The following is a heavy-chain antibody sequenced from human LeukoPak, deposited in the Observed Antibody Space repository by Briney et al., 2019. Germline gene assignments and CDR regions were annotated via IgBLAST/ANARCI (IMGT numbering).Heavy chain of an antibody. CDR2: ISYDGSNK. CDR3: ARAKVEQQLVPFRYYYYMDV. J-gene: IGHJ6*03. CDR1: GFTFSSYG. D-gene: IGHD6-13*01. Sequence: GGSLRLSCAASGFTFSSYGMHWVRQAPSKGLEWVAVISYDGSNKYYADSVKARFTISRHNSKNTLYLQMNSLRAEDTAVYYCARAKVEQQLVPFRYYYYMDVWGKGTTVTVSS. V-gene: IGHV3-30*03.